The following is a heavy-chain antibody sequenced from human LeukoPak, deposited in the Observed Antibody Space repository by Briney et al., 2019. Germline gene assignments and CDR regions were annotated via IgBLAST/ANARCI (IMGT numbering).Heavy chain of an antibody. D-gene: IGHD3-22*01. Sequence: GGSLRLSCAASGFTFSSYWMSWVRQAPGKGLEWVANIKQDGSEKYYVDSVKGRFTISRDNAKNSLYLQMNSLRAEDTAVYYCARAPDYYDSSPGGYFDYWGQGTLVTVSS. V-gene: IGHV3-7*01. CDR2: IKQDGSEK. J-gene: IGHJ4*02. CDR1: GFTFSSYW. CDR3: ARAPDYYDSSPGGYFDY.